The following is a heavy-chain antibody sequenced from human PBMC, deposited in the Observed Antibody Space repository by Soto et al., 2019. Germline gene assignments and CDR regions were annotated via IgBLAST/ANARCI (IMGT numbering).Heavy chain of an antibody. CDR3: ARPGCIVGWFDP. V-gene: IGHV4-59*01. D-gene: IGHD2-15*01. CDR1: RGSISSYY. Sequence: SETLSLTCTVARGSISSYYWSWIRQPPGKGLEWIGYIYYSGSTNYNPSLKSRVTISVDTSKNQFALKLSTVTAADTAVYYCARPGCIVGWFDPWGPGTLVTGSS. J-gene: IGHJ5*02. CDR2: IYYSGST.